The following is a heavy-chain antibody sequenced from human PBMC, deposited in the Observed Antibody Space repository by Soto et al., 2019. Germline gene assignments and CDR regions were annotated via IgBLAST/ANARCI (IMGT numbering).Heavy chain of an antibody. CDR2: ISYDGSNK. Sequence: QVQLVESGGGVVQPGRSLRLSCAASGFTFSSYGMHWVRQAPGKGLEWVAVISYDGSNKYYADSVKGRFTISRDNSKNTLYLQMNSLRAEDTAVYYCAKDVRVGSSPVRDRFDPWGQGTLFTVSS. V-gene: IGHV3-30*18. CDR3: AKDVRVGSSPVRDRFDP. J-gene: IGHJ5*02. D-gene: IGHD6-13*01. CDR1: GFTFSSYG.